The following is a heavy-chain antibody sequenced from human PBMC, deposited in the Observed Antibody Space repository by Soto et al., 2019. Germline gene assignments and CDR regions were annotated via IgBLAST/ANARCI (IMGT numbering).Heavy chain of an antibody. CDR3: ARDYYDSSGYYYGDY. CDR2: IWYDGSNK. CDR1: GFTFSSYG. J-gene: IGHJ4*02. Sequence: PGGSLRLSCAASGFTFSSYGMHWVRQAPGKGLEWVAVIWYDGSNKYYADSVKGRFTISRDNSKNTLYLQMNSLRAEDTAVYYCARDYYDSSGYYYGDYWGQGTLVTVSS. V-gene: IGHV3-33*01. D-gene: IGHD3-22*01.